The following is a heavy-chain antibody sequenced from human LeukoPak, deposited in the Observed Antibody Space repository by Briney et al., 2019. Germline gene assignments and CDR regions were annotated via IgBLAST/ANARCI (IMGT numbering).Heavy chain of an antibody. CDR3: ARVSGYSGTWYVDY. Sequence: TGGSLRLSCVASGFTFRSYGMHWVRQAPGKGLEWVAIIWYDGSNKYYADFVKGRFTTSRDNSKNTLYLQMNSLRAEDTAVYYCARVSGYSGTWYVDYWGQGTLVTVSS. CDR1: GFTFRSYG. CDR2: IWYDGSNK. V-gene: IGHV3-33*01. D-gene: IGHD6-13*01. J-gene: IGHJ4*02.